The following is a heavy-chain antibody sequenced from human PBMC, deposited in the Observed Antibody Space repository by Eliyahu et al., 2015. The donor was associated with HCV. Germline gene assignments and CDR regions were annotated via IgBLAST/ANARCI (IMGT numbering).Heavy chain of an antibody. J-gene: IGHJ4*02. D-gene: IGHD1-26*01. Sequence: EVQLLESGGGLVQPGGSLRLSCAASGFTFSDSPMSWVRQAPGKGLEGVSGISSSGGDTPYADSVKGRFTISRDNSKNTLFLQMNSLKVEDTAVYFCAKKTSGKYPFDHWGQGTLVTVSS. CDR2: ISSSGGDT. CDR3: AKKTSGKYPFDH. V-gene: IGHV3-23*01. CDR1: GFTFSDSP.